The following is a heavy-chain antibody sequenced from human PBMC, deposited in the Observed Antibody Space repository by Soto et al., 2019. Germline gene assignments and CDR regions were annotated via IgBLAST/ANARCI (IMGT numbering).Heavy chain of an antibody. Sequence: GGSLRLSCAASGFTFSDYYMSWIRQAPGKGLEWVSYISSSGNTIHYADSVKGRFTISRDNAKNSLFLQMNSLRAEDTAVYYCTRDASRDSSARGWFDPWGPGTLVTVSS. V-gene: IGHV3-11*04. CDR1: GFTFSDYY. J-gene: IGHJ5*02. CDR3: TRDASRDSSARGWFDP. CDR2: ISSSGNTI. D-gene: IGHD6-13*01.